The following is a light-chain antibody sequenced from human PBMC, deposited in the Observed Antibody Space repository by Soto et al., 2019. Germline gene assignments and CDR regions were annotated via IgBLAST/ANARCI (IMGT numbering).Light chain of an antibody. J-gene: IGKJ4*02. Sequence: EIVLMQSPGTLSLSPGERATLSCRASQSVSNNYVAWYQQKPGQAPRLLIAGASSRATGIPARFSGSGSGTDFTLTISRLEPEDFAVYYCQQYVTSPPLTLGGGTKLEIK. CDR1: QSVSNNY. CDR2: GAS. CDR3: QQYVTSPPLT. V-gene: IGKV3-20*01.